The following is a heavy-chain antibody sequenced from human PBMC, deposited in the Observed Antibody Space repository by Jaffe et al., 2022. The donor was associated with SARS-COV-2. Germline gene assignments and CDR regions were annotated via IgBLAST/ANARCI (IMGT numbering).Heavy chain of an antibody. Sequence: EVQLVESGGGLVQPGRSLRLSCAASGFTFDDYAMHWVRQAPGKGLEWVSGISWNSGSIGYADSVKGRFTISRDNAKNSLYLQMNSLRAEDTALYYCAKVGAAAGTLEEYYFDYWGQGTLVTVSS. J-gene: IGHJ4*02. V-gene: IGHV3-9*01. CDR1: GFTFDDYA. CDR2: ISWNSGSI. CDR3: AKVGAAAGTLEEYYFDY. D-gene: IGHD6-13*01.